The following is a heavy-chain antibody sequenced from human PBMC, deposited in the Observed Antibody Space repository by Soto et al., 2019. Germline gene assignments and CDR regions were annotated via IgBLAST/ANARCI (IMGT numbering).Heavy chain of an antibody. Sequence: GGSLRLSCAASGFTFSSYWMHWVRQAPGKGLVWVSRINSDGSSTSYADSVKGRFTISRDNAKNTLYLQMNSLRAEDTAVYYCASWWQQLGLSYGMDVWGQGTTVTVSS. J-gene: IGHJ6*02. CDR2: INSDGSST. CDR3: ASWWQQLGLSYGMDV. D-gene: IGHD6-13*01. CDR1: GFTFSSYW. V-gene: IGHV3-74*01.